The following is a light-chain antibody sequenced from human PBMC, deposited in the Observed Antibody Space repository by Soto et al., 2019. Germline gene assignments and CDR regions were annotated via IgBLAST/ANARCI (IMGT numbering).Light chain of an antibody. V-gene: IGKV3-20*01. CDR2: GAS. J-gene: IGKJ5*01. CDR1: ESLSSGF. CDR3: QQYENSTNT. Sequence: EIGLTQSPGILSLSPGERATLSRRASESLSSGFLAWFQQKRGQAPRLLIYGASSRETGIPDRFSGSGSETECTLTISRLEPVDFEMDDCQQYENSTNTFGLGTRLEIK.